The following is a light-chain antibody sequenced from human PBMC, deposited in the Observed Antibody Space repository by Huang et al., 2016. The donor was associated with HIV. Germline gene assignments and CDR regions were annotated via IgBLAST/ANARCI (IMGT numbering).Light chain of an antibody. CDR1: QDISNY. CDR2: DAS. Sequence: DIQMTQSPSYLSASVRDRVTLTCQASQDISNYLHWYQQKPGKAPNLLIYDASNLETGVTSRVSGSGSGTDFNLTISSLQPEDIETYYCQKYENLHSFGQGTKLEIK. CDR3: QKYENLHS. J-gene: IGKJ2*03. V-gene: IGKV1-33*01.